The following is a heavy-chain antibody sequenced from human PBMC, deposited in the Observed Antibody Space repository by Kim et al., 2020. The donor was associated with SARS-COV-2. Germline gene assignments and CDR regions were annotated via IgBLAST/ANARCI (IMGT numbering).Heavy chain of an antibody. J-gene: IGHJ4*02. CDR3: AKRAGHTQYYFDF. Sequence: DAVKGRFTVSRDNSKKMLYLQMNSLRAEDTAVYYWAKRAGHTQYYFDFWGQGTLVTVSS. V-gene: IGHV3-23*01. D-gene: IGHD6-13*01.